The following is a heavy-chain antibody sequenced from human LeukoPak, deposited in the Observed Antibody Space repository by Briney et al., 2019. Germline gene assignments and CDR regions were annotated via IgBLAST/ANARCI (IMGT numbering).Heavy chain of an antibody. V-gene: IGHV3-23*01. CDR2: ISGSGDST. D-gene: IGHD3-22*01. J-gene: IGHJ4*02. CDR3: AKVATKGNYYDSSGYSLDY. Sequence: GGSLRLSCAASGFTFSSYAMSWVRQAPGKGLEWVSHISGSGDSTYYADSVKGRFTISRDNSKNTLYLQINSLRAEDTAVFYCAKVATKGNYYDSSGYSLDYWGQGTLVTVSS. CDR1: GFTFSSYA.